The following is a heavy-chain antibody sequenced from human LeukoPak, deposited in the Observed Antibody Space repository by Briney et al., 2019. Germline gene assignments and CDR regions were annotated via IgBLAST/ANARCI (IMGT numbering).Heavy chain of an antibody. CDR1: GGSISSYY. CDR2: IYYSGST. V-gene: IGHV4-59*01. CDR3: ARGRIVVVPAAITRGSYYYYYMDV. Sequence: PSETLSLTCTVSGGSISSYYWSWIRQPPGKGLEWIGDIYYSGSTNYNPSLKSRVTISVDTSKNQFSLKLSSVTAADTAVYYCARGRIVVVPAAITRGSYYYYYMDVWGKGTTVTVSS. D-gene: IGHD2-2*02. J-gene: IGHJ6*03.